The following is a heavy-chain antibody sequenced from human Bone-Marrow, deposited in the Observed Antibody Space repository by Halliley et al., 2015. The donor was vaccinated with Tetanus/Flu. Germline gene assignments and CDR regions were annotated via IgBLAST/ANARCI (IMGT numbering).Heavy chain of an antibody. CDR3: AVDSSPFDY. V-gene: IGHV1-3*01. CDR2: INVGNGNT. Sequence: LEWMGRINVGNGNTEYSQKFQGRVPITRDTSASTAFMELSSLRSEDTAVYYCAVDSSPFDYWGQGTQVTVSS. J-gene: IGHJ4*02. D-gene: IGHD6-13*01.